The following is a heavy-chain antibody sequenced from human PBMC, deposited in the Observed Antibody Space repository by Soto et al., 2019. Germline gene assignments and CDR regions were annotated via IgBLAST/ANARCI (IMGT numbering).Heavy chain of an antibody. V-gene: IGHV4-31*03. CDR3: ARALVATVHIDY. D-gene: IGHD5-12*01. Sequence: QVQLQESGPGLVKPSQTLSLTCTVSGGSISSGGYYWSWIRQHPGKGLEWIGYIYYSGSTYYNPSLKRRVTISVDTSKNQFSLKLSSVTAADTAVYYCARALVATVHIDYWGQGTLVTVSS. CDR1: GGSISSGGYY. J-gene: IGHJ4*02. CDR2: IYYSGST.